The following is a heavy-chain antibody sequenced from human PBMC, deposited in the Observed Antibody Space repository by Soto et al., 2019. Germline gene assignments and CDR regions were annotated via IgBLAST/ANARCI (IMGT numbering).Heavy chain of an antibody. CDR2: IIPILGIA. D-gene: IGHD2-2*01. J-gene: IGHJ6*02. CDR3: ASDCSSTSCYAHYYYGMDV. V-gene: IGHV1-69*02. Sequence: QVQLVQSGAEVKKPGSSVKVSCKASGGTFSSYTISWVRQAPGQGLEWMGRIIPILGIANYAQKFQGRVTITADKSTSPAYMELSSLRSEDTAVYYCASDCSSTSCYAHYYYGMDVWGQGTTVTVSS. CDR1: GGTFSSYT.